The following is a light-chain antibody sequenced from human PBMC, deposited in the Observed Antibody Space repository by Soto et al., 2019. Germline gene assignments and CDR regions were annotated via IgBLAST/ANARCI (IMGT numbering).Light chain of an antibody. V-gene: IGLV2-23*01. CDR2: EGT. J-gene: IGLJ1*01. Sequence: QSALTQPASVSGSPGQSIAISCTGTSSDVGNYNLVSWYQQHSGKAPKLMIYEGTKRPSGVSDRFSGSKSGNTASLTISGPKAGDRLVINSSSYAITAIYVSETG. CDR1: SSDVGNYNL. CDR3: SSYAITAIYV.